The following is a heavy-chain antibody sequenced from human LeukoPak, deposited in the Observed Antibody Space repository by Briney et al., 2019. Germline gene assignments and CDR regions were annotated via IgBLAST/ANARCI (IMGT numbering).Heavy chain of an antibody. D-gene: IGHD6-13*01. CDR2: ISAYNGNT. CDR1: GYTFTSYG. CDR3: ARSYSSSWYSVY. V-gene: IGHV1-18*01. Sequence: ASVTVSCKASGYTFTSYGISWVRQAPGQGLEWMGWISAYNGNTNYAQKLQGRVTMTTDTSTSTAYMELRSLKSDDTAVYYCARSYSSSWYSVYWGQGTLVTVSS. J-gene: IGHJ4*02.